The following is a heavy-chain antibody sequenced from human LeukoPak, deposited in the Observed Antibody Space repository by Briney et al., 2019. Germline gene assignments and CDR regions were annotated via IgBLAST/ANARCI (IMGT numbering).Heavy chain of an antibody. CDR1: GFTFSSYW. D-gene: IGHD3-22*01. V-gene: IGHV3-74*01. J-gene: IGHJ4*02. Sequence: GGSLRLSCAASGFTFSSYWMHWVRQAPGKGLVWVSRINSDGSSTSYADSVKGRFTISRDNAKNTLYLQMNRLRAEDTAVYYCARGEYYYDSSGYHDSFDYWGQGTLVTVSS. CDR3: ARGEYYYDSSGYHDSFDY. CDR2: INSDGSST.